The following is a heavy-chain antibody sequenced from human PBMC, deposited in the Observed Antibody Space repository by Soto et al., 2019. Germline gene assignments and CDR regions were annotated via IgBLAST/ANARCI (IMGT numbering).Heavy chain of an antibody. CDR2: IFHSGST. J-gene: IGHJ6*02. D-gene: IGHD3-10*01. CDR3: ARDRYYGSGTYYNFYSGMDV. Sequence: PLSLTGTASGGSMNSGDYYWTWVRQPPGKGREWIGNIFHSGSTYYTPSLQSRVTISLDTSKNHFSLKLSSVTPADTAVYYCARDRYYGSGTYYNFYSGMDVWGQGTTVTVSS. CDR1: GGSMNSGDYY. V-gene: IGHV4-30-4*01.